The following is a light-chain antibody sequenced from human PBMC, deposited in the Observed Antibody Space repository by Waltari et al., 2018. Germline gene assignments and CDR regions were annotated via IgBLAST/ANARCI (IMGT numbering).Light chain of an antibody. CDR2: EVT. CDR1: SSDVGGYKY. V-gene: IGLV2-8*01. Sequence: QSALTQPPSASGSPGQSVTISCTGTSSDVGGYKYVSWYQQHPGKAPKLMIYEVTKRPSGVPGRFSGAKSGNTASLTVSGLQAEDEAHYYCSAYAGSDNLVFGGGTKVTVL. J-gene: IGLJ2*01. CDR3: SAYAGSDNLV.